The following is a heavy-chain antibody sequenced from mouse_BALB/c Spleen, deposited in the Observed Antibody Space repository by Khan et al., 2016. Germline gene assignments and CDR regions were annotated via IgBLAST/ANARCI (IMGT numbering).Heavy chain of an antibody. CDR3: ARGGITYAMDY. Sequence: EVQLRESGPGLVKPSQSLSLTCTVTGYSITSDYAWNWIRQFPGNKLEWMGYISYSGSTSYNPSLKSRISITRDTSKNQFFLQLNSVTTEDTATYYCARGGITYAMDYWGQGTSVTVSS. D-gene: IGHD2-4*01. CDR2: ISYSGST. J-gene: IGHJ4*01. CDR1: GYSITSDYA. V-gene: IGHV3-2*02.